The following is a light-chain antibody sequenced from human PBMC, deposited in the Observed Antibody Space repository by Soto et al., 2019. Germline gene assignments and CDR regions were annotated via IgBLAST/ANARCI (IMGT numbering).Light chain of an antibody. V-gene: IGKV1-5*03. CDR2: KAS. CDR1: QDINIW. CDR3: QQYSSDSNT. J-gene: IGKJ2*01. Sequence: DIQMTQSPSTLSASVGDRVTITCRASQDINIWLAWYQQKPGKAPKLLIYKASTLERGVPSRFIGSGSGTDFTLAISSLQPDDFATYYCQQYSSDSNTFGHGTRLDIK.